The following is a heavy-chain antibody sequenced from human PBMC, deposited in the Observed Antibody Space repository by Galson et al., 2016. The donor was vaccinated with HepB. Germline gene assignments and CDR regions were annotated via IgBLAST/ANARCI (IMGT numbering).Heavy chain of an antibody. CDR1: GFTFMNYA. J-gene: IGHJ4*02. CDR3: ARTQLAYYFDY. CDR2: LSTSGFAT. D-gene: IGHD1-7*01. Sequence: SLRLSCATSGFTFMNYAFTWVRQAPGKGLEWVSTLSTSGFATYSAAVHGRFTISRDKSKSSVFLQMTSLRPEDTALYFCARTQLAYYFDYWGQGALVSISS. V-gene: IGHV3-23*01.